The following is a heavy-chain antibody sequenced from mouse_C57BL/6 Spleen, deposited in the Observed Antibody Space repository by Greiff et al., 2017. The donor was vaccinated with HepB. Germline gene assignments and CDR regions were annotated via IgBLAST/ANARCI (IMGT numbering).Heavy chain of an antibody. CDR3: ARGDGQGWYFDV. V-gene: IGHV1-64*01. D-gene: IGHD2-3*01. Sequence: QVQLQQSGAELVKPGASVKLSCKASGYTFTSYWMHWVKQRPGQGLEWIGMIHPNSGSTNYNEKFKSKATLTVDKSSSTAYMQLSSLTSEDSAVYYCARGDGQGWYFDVWGTGTTFTVSS. CDR2: IHPNSGST. CDR1: GYTFTSYW. J-gene: IGHJ1*03.